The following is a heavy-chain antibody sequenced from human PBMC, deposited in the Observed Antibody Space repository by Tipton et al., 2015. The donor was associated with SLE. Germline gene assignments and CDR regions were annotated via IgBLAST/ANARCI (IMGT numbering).Heavy chain of an antibody. Sequence: TLSLTCTVSGYSISDGPYWGWIRQSPGKGLEWIANIYHSGTTYYNPSLRSRAFISVETSKNQFSLKLSSVTAADTAVYYCGRLIFGVVIGAFDVWGQGTMVTVS. CDR1: GYSISDGPY. D-gene: IGHD3-3*01. V-gene: IGHV4-38-2*02. CDR3: GRLIFGVVIGAFDV. J-gene: IGHJ3*01. CDR2: IYHSGTT.